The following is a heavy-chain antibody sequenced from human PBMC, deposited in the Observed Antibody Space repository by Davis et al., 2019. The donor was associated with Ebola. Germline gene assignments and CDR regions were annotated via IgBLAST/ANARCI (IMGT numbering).Heavy chain of an antibody. J-gene: IGHJ6*03. V-gene: IGHV1-18*04. CDR2: ISAYNGNT. D-gene: IGHD2-2*01. CDR3: ARAVGYCSSTSCLDYYYYYYMDV. Sequence: ASVKVSCKASGYTFTSYGISWVRQAPGQGLEWMGWISAYNGNTNYAQKLQGRVTMTTDPSTSTAYMELRSLRSDDTAVYYCARAVGYCSSTSCLDYYYYYYMDVWGKGTTVTVSS. CDR1: GYTFTSYG.